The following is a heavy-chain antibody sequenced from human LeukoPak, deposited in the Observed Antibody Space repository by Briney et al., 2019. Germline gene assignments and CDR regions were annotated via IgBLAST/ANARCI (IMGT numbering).Heavy chain of an antibody. J-gene: IGHJ4*02. D-gene: IGHD6-19*01. CDR3: ATDSSGGKDDY. Sequence: GGSLRLSCAASGFSFSSYHMHWVRQAPGKGLEYVAAITNSGAGTYYANFVQGRLTISRDNSKNTLHLQMGSLRADDMAVYYCATDSSGGKDDYWGQGTLVTVSS. CDR1: GFSFSSYH. CDR2: ITNSGAGT. V-gene: IGHV3-64*01.